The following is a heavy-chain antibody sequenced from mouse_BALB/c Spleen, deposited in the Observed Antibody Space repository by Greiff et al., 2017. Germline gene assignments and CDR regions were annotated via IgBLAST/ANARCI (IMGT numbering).Heavy chain of an antibody. V-gene: IGHV3-6*02. CDR1: GYSITSGYY. Sequence: ESGPGLVKPSQSLSLTCSVTGYSITSGYYWNWIRQFPGNKLEWMGYISYDGSNNYNPSLKNRISITRDTSKNQFFLKLNSVTTEDTATYYCAQKASYAMDYWGQGTSVTVSS. CDR2: ISYDGSN. CDR3: AQKASYAMDY. J-gene: IGHJ4*01. D-gene: IGHD6-1*01.